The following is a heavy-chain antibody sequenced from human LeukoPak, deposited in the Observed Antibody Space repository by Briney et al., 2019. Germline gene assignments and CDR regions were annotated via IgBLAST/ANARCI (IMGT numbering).Heavy chain of an antibody. CDR1: GYTLTELS. J-gene: IGHJ3*02. Sequence: ASVTVSCKVSGYTLTELSMRWVRQAPGKGLEWMGGFDPEDGETIYAQKFQGRVTMTEDTSTDTAYMELSSLRSEDTAVYYCATILYDSGYAFDIWGQGTMVTVSS. CDR2: FDPEDGET. CDR3: ATILYDSGYAFDI. D-gene: IGHD3-22*01. V-gene: IGHV1-24*01.